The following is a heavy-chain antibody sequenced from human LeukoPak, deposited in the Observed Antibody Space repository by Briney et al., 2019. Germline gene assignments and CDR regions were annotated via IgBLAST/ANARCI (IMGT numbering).Heavy chain of an antibody. CDR2: IYYSGST. Sequence: PSETLSLTCTVSGGSISSGSYYWSWIRQPAGKGLEWIGYIYYSGSTNYKPSLKSRVTISVDTSKNQFSLKLSSVTAADTAVYYCARGGYYGSGNDFRFDPWGQGTLVTVSS. CDR3: ARGGYYGSGNDFRFDP. D-gene: IGHD3-10*01. CDR1: GGSISSGSYY. V-gene: IGHV4-61*10. J-gene: IGHJ5*02.